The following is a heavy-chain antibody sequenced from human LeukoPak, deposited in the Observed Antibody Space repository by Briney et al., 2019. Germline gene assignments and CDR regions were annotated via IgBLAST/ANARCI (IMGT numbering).Heavy chain of an antibody. Sequence: GGSLRLSCAASGFTFSNYGMHWVRQAPGEGLEWVAVISYHGSDKYFADSVKGRFTISRDNSKNTLYLQMNSLRAEDTAVYYCARMAFMDRAYLGFDYWGQGTLVTVSS. CDR2: ISYHGSDK. CDR1: GFTFSNYG. V-gene: IGHV3-30*03. CDR3: ARMAFMDRAYLGFDY. J-gene: IGHJ4*02. D-gene: IGHD3-10*01.